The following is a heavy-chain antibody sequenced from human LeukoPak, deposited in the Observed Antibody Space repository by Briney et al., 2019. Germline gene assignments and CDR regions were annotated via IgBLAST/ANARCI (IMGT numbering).Heavy chain of an antibody. Sequence: GGSLRLSCAASGFTFSTYAMSWVRQAPGKELEWVSTISSGGGFTYYSESVKGRFTISRDSSKSTLCLQMNSLRAEDTAVYYCAKDLRIRAGVPDYWGQGTLVTVSS. CDR1: GFTFSTYA. CDR3: AKDLRIRAGVPDY. CDR2: ISSGGGFT. V-gene: IGHV3-23*01. J-gene: IGHJ4*02. D-gene: IGHD2-8*01.